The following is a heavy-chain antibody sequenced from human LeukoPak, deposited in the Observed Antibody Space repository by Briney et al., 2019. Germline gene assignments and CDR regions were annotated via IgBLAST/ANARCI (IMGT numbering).Heavy chain of an antibody. J-gene: IGHJ6*02. D-gene: IGHD3-16*01. Sequence: GGSLRLSCAVSGFTFSTYSMNWVRQAPGKGLEWVSYISSSSSTVFYADSVKGLFTMSRDNAKNSLSLQMNSLRAEDTAVYYCARGRGMEAATYAMDVWGQGTTVTVSS. CDR3: ARGRGMEAATYAMDV. CDR2: ISSSSSTV. CDR1: GFTFSTYS. V-gene: IGHV3-48*04.